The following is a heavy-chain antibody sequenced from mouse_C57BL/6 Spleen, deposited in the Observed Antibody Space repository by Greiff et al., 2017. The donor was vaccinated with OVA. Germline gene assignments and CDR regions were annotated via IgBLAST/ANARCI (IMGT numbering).Heavy chain of an antibody. CDR2: IDPEDGAT. Sequence: EVKLMESGAELVKPGASVKLSCTASGFNIKDYYMHWVKQRTEQGLEWIGRIDPEDGATKYAPKFQGKATITADTSSNTAYLQLSSLTSADTAVYSCARRLSNLCFDVWGTGPTVAVSS. V-gene: IGHV14-2*01. CDR1: GFNIKDYY. J-gene: IGHJ1*03. CDR3: ARRLSNLCFDV. D-gene: IGHD1-1*01.